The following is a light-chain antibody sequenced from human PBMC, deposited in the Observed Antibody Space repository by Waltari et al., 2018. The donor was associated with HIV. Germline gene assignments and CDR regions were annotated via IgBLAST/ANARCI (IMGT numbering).Light chain of an antibody. CDR2: DND. CDR1: SSNIGSNF. CDR3: QSYDGSLSALYV. V-gene: IGLV1-51*01. J-gene: IGLJ1*01. Sequence: QSVLTQPPSVSAAPGQTVTISCSGNSSNIGSNFVSWYQQVPGTTPKVLIYDNDKRPSGIPDRFSASKSGASAALGISGLQAEDEADYYCQSYDGSLSALYVFGTGTRVIVL.